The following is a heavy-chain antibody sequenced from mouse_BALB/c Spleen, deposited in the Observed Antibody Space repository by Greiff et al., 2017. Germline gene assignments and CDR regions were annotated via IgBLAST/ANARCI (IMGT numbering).Heavy chain of an antibody. V-gene: IGHV5-17*02. J-gene: IGHJ2*01. CDR1: GFTFSSFG. CDR2: ISSGSSTI. Sequence: EVQRVESGGGLVQPGGSRKLSCAASGFTFSSFGMHWVRQAPEKGLEWVAYISSGSSTIYYADTVKGRFTISRDNPKNTLFLQMTSLRSEDTAMYYCAGHYYGLDDWGQGTTLTVSS. CDR3: AGHYYGLDD. D-gene: IGHD1-2*01.